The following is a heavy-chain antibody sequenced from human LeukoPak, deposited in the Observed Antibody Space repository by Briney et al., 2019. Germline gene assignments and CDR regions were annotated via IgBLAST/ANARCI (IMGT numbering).Heavy chain of an antibody. CDR2: ISSSGSTI. V-gene: IGHV3-48*03. Sequence: GGSLRLSCAASGFTFSSYEMNWVRQAPGKGLEWVSYISSSGSTIYYADSVKGRFTISRDNSRNSLFLQMSSLRVEDTAVYYCASQSFARFDPWGQGTLVTVSS. CDR1: GFTFSSYE. D-gene: IGHD3-16*01. CDR3: ASQSFARFDP. J-gene: IGHJ5*02.